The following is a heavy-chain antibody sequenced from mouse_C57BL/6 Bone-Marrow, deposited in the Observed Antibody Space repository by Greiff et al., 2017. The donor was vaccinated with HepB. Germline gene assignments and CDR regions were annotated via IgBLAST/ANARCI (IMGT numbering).Heavy chain of an antibody. CDR1: GFTFSDYG. J-gene: IGHJ4*01. CDR3: ARTIYYDYPYAMDY. Sequence: DVQLVESGGGLVKPGGSLKLSCAASGFTFSDYGMHWVRQAPEKGLEWVAYISSGSSTIYYADTVKGRFTISRDNAKNTLFLQMTSLRSEDTAMYYCARTIYYDYPYAMDYWGQGTSVTVSS. CDR2: ISSGSSTI. V-gene: IGHV5-17*01. D-gene: IGHD2-4*01.